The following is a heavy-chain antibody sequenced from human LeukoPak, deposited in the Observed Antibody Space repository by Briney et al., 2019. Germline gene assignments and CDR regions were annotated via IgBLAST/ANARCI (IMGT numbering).Heavy chain of an antibody. CDR2: ISGSGDST. Sequence: GGSLRLSCAASGFTFNSYGMSWVRQAPGKGLEWVSAISGSGDSTYYADSVKGRFTISRDNSKNTLYLQMNSLRAEDAAIYYCARDRRLASFDYGGQGTLVTVSS. J-gene: IGHJ4*02. CDR1: GFTFNSYG. CDR3: ARDRRLASFDY. V-gene: IGHV3-23*01. D-gene: IGHD6-25*01.